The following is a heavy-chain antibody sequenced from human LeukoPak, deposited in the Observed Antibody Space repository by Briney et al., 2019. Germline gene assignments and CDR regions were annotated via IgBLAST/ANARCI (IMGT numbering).Heavy chain of an antibody. CDR2: IYTSGST. CDR1: GGSISSGSYY. Sequence: PSQTLSLTCTVSGGSISSGSYYWSWIRQPAGKGLEWIGRIYTSGSTNYNPSLKSRVTISVDTSKNQFSLKLTSVTAADTAVYYCAREHYYDSTAYLDWGQGTLVSVSS. V-gene: IGHV4-61*02. CDR3: AREHYYDSTAYLD. D-gene: IGHD3-22*01. J-gene: IGHJ4*02.